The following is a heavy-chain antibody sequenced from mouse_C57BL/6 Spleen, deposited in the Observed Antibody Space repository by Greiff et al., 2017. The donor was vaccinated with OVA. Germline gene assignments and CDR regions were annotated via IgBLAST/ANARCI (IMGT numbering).Heavy chain of an antibody. CDR3: ARAIHYYGSSPYAMDY. Sequence: EVKLVESEGGLVQPGSSMKLSCTASGFTFSDYYMAWVRQVPEKGLEWVANINYDGSSTYYLDSLKSRFIISRDNAKNILYLQMSSLKSEDTATYYCARAIHYYGSSPYAMDYWGQGTSVTVSS. CDR1: GFTFSDYY. J-gene: IGHJ4*01. CDR2: INYDGSST. V-gene: IGHV5-16*01. D-gene: IGHD1-1*01.